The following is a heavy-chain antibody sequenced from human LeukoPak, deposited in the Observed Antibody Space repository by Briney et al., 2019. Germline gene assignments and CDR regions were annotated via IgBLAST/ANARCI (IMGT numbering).Heavy chain of an antibody. V-gene: IGHV1-69*01. CDR1: GGTFSSYA. CDR2: IIPIFGTA. Sequence: ASVKVSCKASGGTFSSYAISWVRQAPGQGLEWMGGIIPIFGTANYAQKFQGRVTITADESTSTAYMELSGLRSEDTAVYYCARDIPSGYDYSNYREEAFDIWGQGTVVTVSS. D-gene: IGHD4-11*01. J-gene: IGHJ3*02. CDR3: ARDIPSGYDYSNYREEAFDI.